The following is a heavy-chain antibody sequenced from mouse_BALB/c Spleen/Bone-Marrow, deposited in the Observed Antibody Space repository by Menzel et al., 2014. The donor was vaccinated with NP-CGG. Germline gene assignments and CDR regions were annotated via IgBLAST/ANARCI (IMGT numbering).Heavy chain of an antibody. V-gene: IGHV1S81*02. Sequence: VQLQQSGAELVKPGDSVKLSCKASGYTFTGYWMHWVKQRPGQGLEWIGEINPSNGRTNYNEKFKSMATLTVDKSSRXXXXXXXXLTSEDSAVFYCARLIYGSSYIVDFWGQGTSVTVSS. CDR2: INPSNGRT. D-gene: IGHD1-1*01. CDR1: GYTFTGYW. CDR3: ARLIYGSSYIVDF. J-gene: IGHJ4*01.